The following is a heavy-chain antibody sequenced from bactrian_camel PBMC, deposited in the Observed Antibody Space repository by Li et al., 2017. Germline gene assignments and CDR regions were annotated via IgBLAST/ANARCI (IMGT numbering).Heavy chain of an antibody. CDR3: AAGWAGTNLAY. D-gene: IGHD6*01. J-gene: IGHJ4*01. CDR1: GFTFSSYG. V-gene: IGHV3S42*01. CDR2: IRAFGGRS. Sequence: VQLVESGGGLVQPGGSQRLSCAASGFTFSSYGMSWFRQAPGQGLEWVSAIRAFGGRSAYTDSVKGRFAISRDDSKNTLYLQMNNLRPEDTAMYYCAAGWAGTNLAYWGQGTQVTVS.